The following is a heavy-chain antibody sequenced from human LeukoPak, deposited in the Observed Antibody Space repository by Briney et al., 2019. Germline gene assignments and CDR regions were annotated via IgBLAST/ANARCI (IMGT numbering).Heavy chain of an antibody. CDR2: IYTSGST. CDR1: GGSISSGSYY. CDR3: ARDPADYYDSSGYSAPRLSDY. J-gene: IGHJ4*02. Sequence: SQTLSLTCTVSGGSISSGSYYWSWLRQPAGKGLEWIGRIYTSGSTNYNPSLKSRVTISVDTSKNQFSLKLSSVTAADTAVYYCARDPADYYDSSGYSAPRLSDYWGQGTLVTVSA. D-gene: IGHD3-22*01. V-gene: IGHV4-61*02.